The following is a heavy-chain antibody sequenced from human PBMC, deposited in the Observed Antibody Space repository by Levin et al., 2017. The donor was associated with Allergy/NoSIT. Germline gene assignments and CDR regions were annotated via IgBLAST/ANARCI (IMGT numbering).Heavy chain of an antibody. CDR2: IDPSDSYT. CDR1: GYSFTSYW. CDR3: ARPSEYSSGWADIDY. Sequence: GESLKISCKGSGYSFTSYWISWVRQMPGKGLEWMGRIDPSDSYTNYSPSFQGHVTISADKSISTAYLQWSSLKASDTAMYYCARPSEYSSGWADIDYWGQGTLVTVSS. V-gene: IGHV5-10-1*01. D-gene: IGHD6-19*01. J-gene: IGHJ4*02.